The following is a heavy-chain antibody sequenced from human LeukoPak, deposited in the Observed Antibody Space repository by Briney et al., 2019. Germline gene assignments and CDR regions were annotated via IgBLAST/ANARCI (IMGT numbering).Heavy chain of an antibody. V-gene: IGHV4-34*01. CDR1: GGSFSGYY. J-gene: IGHJ4*02. CDR3: ARGYGDYVASYIDY. CDR2: INHSGST. Sequence: SETLSLTCAVYGGSFSGYYWSWIRQPPGKGLEWIGEINHSGSTNYNPSLKSRVTISVDTSKNQFSLKLSSVTAADTAVYYCARGYGDYVASYIDYWGQGTLVTVSS. D-gene: IGHD4-17*01.